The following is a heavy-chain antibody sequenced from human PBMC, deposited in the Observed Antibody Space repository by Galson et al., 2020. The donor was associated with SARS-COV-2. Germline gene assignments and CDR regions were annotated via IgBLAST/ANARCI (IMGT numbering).Heavy chain of an antibody. CDR1: GFSLSNPRMG. CDR3: ARIQVNFWGYNYGSHAFDI. CDR2: IFSNDEK. J-gene: IGHJ3*02. Sequence: KMSGPTLVKPTETLTLTCTVSGFSLSNPRMGVGWIRQPPGKALEWLVHIFSNDEKSSSTSLMSRLTVSKDTSKSQVVLTMTNVDPVDTATYYCARIQVNFWGYNYGSHAFDIGGQGTMVTVSS. V-gene: IGHV2-26*01. D-gene: IGHD5-18*01.